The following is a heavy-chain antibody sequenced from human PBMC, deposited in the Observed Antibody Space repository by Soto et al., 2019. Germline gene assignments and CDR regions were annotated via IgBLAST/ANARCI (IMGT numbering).Heavy chain of an antibody. CDR3: ARALRQLWPHYYYGMDV. Sequence: PSETLSLTCSVSGGSISSGDYYWSWIRQPPGKGLEWSGYIYYSGTTYYNPSLKSRVTISVDTSKNQFSRKVSSVTAADAAVYYCARALRQLWPHYYYGMDVWGQGTTVTVSS. V-gene: IGHV4-30-4*01. CDR2: IYYSGTT. J-gene: IGHJ6*02. CDR1: GGSISSGDYY. D-gene: IGHD5-18*01.